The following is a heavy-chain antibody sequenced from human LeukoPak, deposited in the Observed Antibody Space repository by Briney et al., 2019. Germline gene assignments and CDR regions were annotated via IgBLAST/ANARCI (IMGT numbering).Heavy chain of an antibody. V-gene: IGHV4-59*08. CDR1: GGSISSYY. D-gene: IGHD3-9*01. J-gene: IGHJ6*02. CDR3: ARHGYYDILTGYYYYYGMDV. Sequence: SETLSLTCTVSGGSISSYYWSWIRQPPGKGLEWIGYIYYSGSTNYNPSLKSRVTISVDTSKNQFSLKLSSVTAADTAVYYCARHGYYDILTGYYYYYGMDVWGQGTTVTVSS. CDR2: IYYSGST.